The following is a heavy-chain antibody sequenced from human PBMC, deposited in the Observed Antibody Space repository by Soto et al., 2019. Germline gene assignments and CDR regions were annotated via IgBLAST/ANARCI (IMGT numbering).Heavy chain of an antibody. J-gene: IGHJ4*02. V-gene: IGHV3-23*01. CDR2: ISGSGGST. CDR3: AKVDTMIVVVIRSFDY. Sequence: PGGSPRLSCAASGFTFSSYAMSRVRQEPGKGLEWVSAISGSGGSTYYADSVKGRFTISRDNSKNTLYLQMNSLRAEDTAVYYCAKVDTMIVVVIRSFDYWGQGTLVTVSS. CDR1: GFTFSSYA. D-gene: IGHD3-22*01.